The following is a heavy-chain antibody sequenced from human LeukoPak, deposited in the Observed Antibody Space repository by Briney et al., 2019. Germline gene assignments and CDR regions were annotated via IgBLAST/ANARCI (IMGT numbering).Heavy chain of an antibody. CDR1: GYTFTSYY. CDR3: ARRGVSGSYSIDFDY. Sequence: ASVKVSCKASGYTFTSYYMHWVRQAPGQGLEWMGIINPSGGSTSYAQKFQGRVTMTRDTSTSTVYMELSSLRSEDTAVYYCARRGVSGSYSIDFDYWGQGTLVTVSS. D-gene: IGHD1-26*01. J-gene: IGHJ4*02. V-gene: IGHV1-46*01. CDR2: INPSGGST.